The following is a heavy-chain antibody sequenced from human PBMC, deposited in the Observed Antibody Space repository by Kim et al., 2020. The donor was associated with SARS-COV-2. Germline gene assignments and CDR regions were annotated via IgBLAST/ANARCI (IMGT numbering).Heavy chain of an antibody. V-gene: IGHV4-31*03. CDR2: IDASGSA. CDR3: ARNSGWLVDY. CDR1: GGSLASGGYN. D-gene: IGHD5-12*01. J-gene: IGHJ4*02. Sequence: SETLSLTCTVSGGSLASGGYNWNWIRQHPQRGLEWIGYIDASGSAPSNPSLTSRLSMSMDTSKNQFSLNLTSVTAADTAVYYCARNSGWLVDYWGQGTLVTVSS.